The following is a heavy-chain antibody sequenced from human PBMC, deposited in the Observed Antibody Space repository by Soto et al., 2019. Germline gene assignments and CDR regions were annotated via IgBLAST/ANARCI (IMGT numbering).Heavy chain of an antibody. Sequence: PGGSLRLSCAASGFTFSDAWMSWVRQAPGKGLEWVGRIKRKTDGGTTDYAAPVKGRFTISRDDSKNTLYLQMNSLKTEDTAVYYCTTDQKNTAMEYFYYGVDVWGQGTMVTVSS. CDR2: IKRKTDGGTT. CDR1: GFTFSDAW. J-gene: IGHJ6*02. D-gene: IGHD5-18*01. V-gene: IGHV3-15*01. CDR3: TTDQKNTAMEYFYYGVDV.